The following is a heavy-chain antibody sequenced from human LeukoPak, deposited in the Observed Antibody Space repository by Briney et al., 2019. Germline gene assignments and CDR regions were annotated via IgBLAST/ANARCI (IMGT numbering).Heavy chain of an antibody. CDR1: GYNFTELS. CDR3: AVDSGLYPKYSWFDP. CDR2: LDSEDGEI. Sequence: GASVKVSCKVSGYNFTELSIHWVRHAPGKGLEWMAGLDSEDGEIIEPQKFQGRVTMTRDTSTDTAYMELRSLRSEDTAVYYCAVDSGLYPKYSWFDPWGQGILVTASS. V-gene: IGHV1-24*01. J-gene: IGHJ5*02. D-gene: IGHD2-15*01.